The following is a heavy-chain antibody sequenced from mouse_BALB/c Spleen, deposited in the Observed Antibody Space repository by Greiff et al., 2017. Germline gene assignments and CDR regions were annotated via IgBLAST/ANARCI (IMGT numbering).Heavy chain of an antibody. V-gene: IGHV3-2*02. Sequence: VQLKESGPGLVKPSQSLSLTCTVTGYSITSDYAWNWIRQFPGNKLEWMGYISYSGSTSYNPSLKSRISITRDTSKNQFFLQLNSVTTEDTATYYCASLLLRAMDYWGQGTSVTVSS. CDR1: GYSITSDYA. D-gene: IGHD1-1*01. CDR3: ASLLLRAMDY. CDR2: ISYSGST. J-gene: IGHJ4*01.